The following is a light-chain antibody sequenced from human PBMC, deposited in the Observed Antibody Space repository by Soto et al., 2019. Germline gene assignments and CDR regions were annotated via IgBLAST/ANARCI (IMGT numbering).Light chain of an antibody. J-gene: IGLJ1*01. CDR3: SSYTSSSTPD. CDR2: DVS. Sequence: QSALTQPASVSGSPGQSITISCTGTSSDVGGYKYVSWYQQHPGKAPKLMIYDVSYRPSGVSNRFSGSKSGNTASLTISGLQADDEADYYCSSYTSSSTPDFGTGTKLTVL. V-gene: IGLV2-14*01. CDR1: SSDVGGYKY.